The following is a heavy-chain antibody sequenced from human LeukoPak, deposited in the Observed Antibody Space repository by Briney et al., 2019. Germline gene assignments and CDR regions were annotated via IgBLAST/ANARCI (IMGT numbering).Heavy chain of an antibody. V-gene: IGHV4-39*07. CDR1: GGSISSSSYY. D-gene: IGHD6-19*01. CDR3: ARRYSSGWYFDY. CDR2: IYYSGST. Sequence: PSETLSLTCTVSGGSISSSSYYWGWIRQPPGKGLEWIGSIYYSGSTYYNPSLKSRVTISVDTSKNQFSLKLSSVTAADTAVHYCARRYSSGWYFDYWGQGTLVTVSS. J-gene: IGHJ4*02.